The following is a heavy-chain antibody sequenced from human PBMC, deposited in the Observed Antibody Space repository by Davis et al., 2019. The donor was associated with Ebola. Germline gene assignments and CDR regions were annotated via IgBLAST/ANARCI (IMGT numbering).Heavy chain of an antibody. CDR1: GFNVNTNY. CDR2: IKQDGSEK. J-gene: IGHJ6*04. V-gene: IGHV3-7*01. D-gene: IGHD6-6*01. CDR3: ARVRYGSSRGGGYYYGMDV. Sequence: PGGSLRLSCAASGFNVNTNYMTWVRQAPGKGLEWVANIKQDGSEKYYVDSVKGRFTISRDNAKNSLYLQMNSLRAEDTAVYYCARVRYGSSRGGGYYYGMDVWGKGTTVTVSS.